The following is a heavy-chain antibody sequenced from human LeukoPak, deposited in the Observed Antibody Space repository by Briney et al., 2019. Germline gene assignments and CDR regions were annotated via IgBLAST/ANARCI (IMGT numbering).Heavy chain of an antibody. CDR2: ISWRSGNI. Sequence: SLRLSCAASGYTFYEYNMHWVRGARGEGLEWVSDISWRSGNIGYADSVNGRFTISRDNAKNSLYLQMNSLRVEDMALYYCVKARRDGYNSWGIFDYWGQGTLVTVSS. CDR3: VKARRDGYNSWGIFDY. J-gene: IGHJ4*02. V-gene: IGHV3-9*03. D-gene: IGHD5-24*01. CDR1: GYTFYEYN.